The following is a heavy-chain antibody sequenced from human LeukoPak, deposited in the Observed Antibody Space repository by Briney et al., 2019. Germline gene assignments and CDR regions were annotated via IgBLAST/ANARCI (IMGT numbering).Heavy chain of an antibody. CDR2: ISSSSSYI. J-gene: IGHJ4*02. V-gene: IGHV3-21*01. D-gene: IGHD1-26*01. Sequence: GGSLRLSCAASGFTFSSYSMNWVRQAPGKGLEWVSSISSSSSYIYYADSVKGRFTISIDNAKNSLYLQMNSLRAEDTAVYYCASGGPGGSYGFDYWGQGTLVTVSS. CDR3: ASGGPGGSYGFDY. CDR1: GFTFSSYS.